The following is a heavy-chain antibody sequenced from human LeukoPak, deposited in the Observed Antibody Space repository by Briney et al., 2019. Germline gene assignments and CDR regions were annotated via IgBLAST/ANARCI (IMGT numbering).Heavy chain of an antibody. D-gene: IGHD2-15*01. CDR2: IRYDGSDK. CDR3: AKDLDCSGGTCHKAFDC. CDR1: GFTLSTYG. V-gene: IGHV3-30*02. Sequence: GGSLRLSCVASGFTLSTYGMHWVRQAPGKGLEWVAFIRYDGSDKFYGDSVKGRFTTARDNSKNTLYLQMSRLRVEDTAVYYCAKDLDCSGGTCHKAFDCWGQGTLVTVSS. J-gene: IGHJ4*02.